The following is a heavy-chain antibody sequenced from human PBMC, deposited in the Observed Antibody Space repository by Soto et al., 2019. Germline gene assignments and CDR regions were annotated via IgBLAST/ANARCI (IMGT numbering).Heavy chain of an antibody. Sequence: SETLSLTCAVYGGSFSGYYWSWIRQPPGKGLEWIGEINHSGSTNYNPSLKSRVTISVDTSKTQFSLKLSSVTAADTAVYYCARGVEDIVVVPAGNYYFDYWGQGTLVTVSS. D-gene: IGHD2-2*01. CDR2: INHSGST. CDR1: GGSFSGYY. J-gene: IGHJ4*02. V-gene: IGHV4-34*01. CDR3: ARGVEDIVVVPAGNYYFDY.